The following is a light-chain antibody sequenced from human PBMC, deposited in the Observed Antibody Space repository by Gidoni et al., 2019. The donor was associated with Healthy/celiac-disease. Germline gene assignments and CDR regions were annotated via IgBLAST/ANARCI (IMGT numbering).Light chain of an antibody. CDR1: QDISNY. Sequence: DIQMTQSPSSLSASVGDRVTITCQASQDISNYLNLYQQKPGKAPKLLIYDASNLETGFPSRFSGSGSGTDFTLIISSLQPEDIATYYCQQYDNLPLFGGGTKVEIK. V-gene: IGKV1-33*01. CDR3: QQYDNLPL. J-gene: IGKJ4*01. CDR2: DAS.